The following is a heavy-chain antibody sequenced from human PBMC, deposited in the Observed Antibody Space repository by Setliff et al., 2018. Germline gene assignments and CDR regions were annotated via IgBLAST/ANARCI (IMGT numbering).Heavy chain of an antibody. CDR2: INPNSGGT. CDR3: ARGTGVSPFDY. CDR1: GHTFSGYY. Sequence: GASVKVSCKASGHTFSGYYIHWVRQAPGQGPEWMGWINPNSGGTNYAQKFQGGVTMTWDTSISTAYMELSRLTSDDTAVYYCARGTGVSPFDYWGQGTLVTVSS. D-gene: IGHD7-27*01. V-gene: IGHV1-2*02. J-gene: IGHJ4*02.